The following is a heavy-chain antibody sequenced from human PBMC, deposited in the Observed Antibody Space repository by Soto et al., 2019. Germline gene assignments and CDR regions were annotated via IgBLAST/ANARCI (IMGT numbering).Heavy chain of an antibody. J-gene: IGHJ4*02. D-gene: IGHD4-17*01. CDR1: GFTFSSYA. Sequence: GGSLRLSCAASGFTFSSYAMSWVRQAPGKGLEWVSAISGSGGSTYYADSVKGRFTISRDNSKNTLYLQMNSLRAEDTAVDYSAKDQRDYGALTYYFDYWGQGTLVTVSS. CDR2: ISGSGGST. CDR3: AKDQRDYGALTYYFDY. V-gene: IGHV3-23*01.